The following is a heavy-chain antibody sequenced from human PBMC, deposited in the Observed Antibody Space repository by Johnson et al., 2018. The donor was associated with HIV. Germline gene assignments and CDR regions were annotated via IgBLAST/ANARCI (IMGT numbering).Heavy chain of an antibody. CDR3: ARYGALTTRGAFDI. Sequence: EVQLVESGGGLVQPGRSLRLSCAASGFTFDDYVMHWVRQAPGKGLEWVSGISWNSGDIGYADSVKGRFTISRDNSKNTLSLQMKSLRVEDTAVYYCARYGALTTRGAFDIWGQGTMVTVSS. J-gene: IGHJ3*02. V-gene: IGHV3-9*01. D-gene: IGHD4-17*01. CDR2: ISWNSGDI. CDR1: GFTFDDYV.